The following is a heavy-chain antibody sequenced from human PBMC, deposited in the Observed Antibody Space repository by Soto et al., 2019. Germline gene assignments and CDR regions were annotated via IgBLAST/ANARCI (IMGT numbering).Heavy chain of an antibody. D-gene: IGHD6-19*01. CDR2: IYTGGGT. CDR1: GLTVSSNY. J-gene: IGHJ6*02. V-gene: IGHV3-53*01. Sequence: QTGGSLRLSCAASGLTVSSNYMNWVRQALGKGLEWVSLIYTGGGTYYADSVKGRFTVSRDNSKNTLYLQMNSLRAEDTAVYYCARMGQWRVPGDYYYGMDVWGQGTSVTVSS. CDR3: ARMGQWRVPGDYYYGMDV.